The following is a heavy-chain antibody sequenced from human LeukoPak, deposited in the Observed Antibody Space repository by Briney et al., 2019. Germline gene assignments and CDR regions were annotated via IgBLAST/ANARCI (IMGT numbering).Heavy chain of an antibody. CDR1: GGSISSGGYY. J-gene: IGHJ4*02. D-gene: IGHD6-13*01. Sequence: PSETLSLTCTVSGGSISSGGYYWSWIRQPPGKGLEWIGYIYHSGSTYYNPSLKSRVTISVDRSKNQFSLKLSSVTAADTAVYYCARDQGLGMAAAGTSDWGQGTLVTVSS. CDR2: IYHSGST. CDR3: ARDQGLGMAAAGTSD. V-gene: IGHV4-30-2*01.